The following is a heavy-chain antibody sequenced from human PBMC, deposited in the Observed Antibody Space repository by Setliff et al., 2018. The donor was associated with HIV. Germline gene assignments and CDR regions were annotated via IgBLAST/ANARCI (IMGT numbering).Heavy chain of an antibody. CDR3: ARQYRDYDSSGYSEVFGTVDY. J-gene: IGHJ4*02. CDR1: DSGTYY. V-gene: IGHV4-4*07. Sequence: SETLSLTCTVSDSGTYYWSWIRQPAGKGLEWIGRVSSRGDTNYNPSLKSRVTMSVDTSKNQFSLKLTSVTASDTAVYYCARQYRDYDSSGYSEVFGTVDYWGQGTLVTVSS. CDR2: VSSRGDT. D-gene: IGHD3-22*01.